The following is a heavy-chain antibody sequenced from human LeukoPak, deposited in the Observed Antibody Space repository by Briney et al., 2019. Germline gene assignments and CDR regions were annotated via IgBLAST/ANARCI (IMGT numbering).Heavy chain of an antibody. Sequence: GGSLRLSCAASGFTFSTYSMNWVRQAPGMGLEWVSYISSTSSAIYYADSVKGRFTISRDNAKSSLYLQMNSLRDEDTAVYYCARDYAIAFDYWGQGTLVTVSS. V-gene: IGHV3-48*02. CDR1: GFTFSTYS. CDR2: ISSTSSAI. D-gene: IGHD2-21*01. CDR3: ARDYAIAFDY. J-gene: IGHJ4*02.